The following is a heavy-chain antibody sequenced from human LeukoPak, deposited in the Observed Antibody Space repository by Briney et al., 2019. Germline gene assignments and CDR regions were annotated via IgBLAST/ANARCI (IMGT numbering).Heavy chain of an antibody. CDR2: INPNSGGT. Sequence: ASVKVSCKASGYTFTGYYMHWVRQAPGQGLEWRGWINPNSGGTNYAQKFQGRVTMTRDTSISTAYLELSRLRSDDTAVYYCARGGGIAGPNWFDPWGQGTLVTVSS. J-gene: IGHJ5*02. V-gene: IGHV1-2*02. CDR1: GYTFTGYY. CDR3: ARGGGIAGPNWFDP. D-gene: IGHD6-13*01.